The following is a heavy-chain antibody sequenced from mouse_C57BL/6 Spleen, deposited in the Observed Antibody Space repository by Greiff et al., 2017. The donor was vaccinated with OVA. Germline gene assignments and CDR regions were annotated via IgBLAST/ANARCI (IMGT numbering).Heavy chain of an antibody. J-gene: IGHJ2*01. Sequence: QVTLKVSGPGILQPSQTLSLTCSFSGFSLSTSGMGVGWIRQPSGKGLEWLAHIWWDDAKYYNPALKSRLTISKDTSKNQVYLQIANVESADTATYYCAREAGPRAYFDYWGQGTTLTVSA. CDR2: IWWDDAK. D-gene: IGHD3-3*01. CDR1: GFSLSTSGMG. CDR3: AREAGPRAYFDY. V-gene: IGHV8-8*01.